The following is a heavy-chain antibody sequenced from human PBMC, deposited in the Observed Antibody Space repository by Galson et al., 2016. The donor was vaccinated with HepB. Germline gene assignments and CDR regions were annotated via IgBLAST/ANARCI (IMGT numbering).Heavy chain of an antibody. CDR1: GFSVSQNY. V-gene: IGHV3-53*01. CDR2: IYSGNNA. CDR3: ARAGSRVGFYLRFGCFDS. Sequence: SLRLSCAVSGFSVSQNYMTWVRQAPGKGLEWLSVIYSGNNAYYADSVKGRFTVSRDKFRNTLHLQINSLRAEDTAVYYCARAGSRVGFYLRFGCFDSWGQGTLVTVSS. J-gene: IGHJ4*02. D-gene: IGHD3-10*01.